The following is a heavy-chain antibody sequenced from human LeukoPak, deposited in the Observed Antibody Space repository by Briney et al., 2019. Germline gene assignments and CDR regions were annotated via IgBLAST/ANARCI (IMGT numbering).Heavy chain of an antibody. CDR1: GYTFTGYY. CDR3: ARDYWEGDYKFRQEEYYFDY. V-gene: IGHV1-2*06. CDR2: INPNSGGT. Sequence: GASVKVSCKASGYTFTGYYMHWVRQAPGQGLEWMGRINPNSGGTNYAQKFQGRVTMTRDTSISTAYMELSRLRSDDTAVYYCARDYWEGDYKFRQEEYYFDYWGQGTLVTVSS. D-gene: IGHD4-17*01. J-gene: IGHJ4*02.